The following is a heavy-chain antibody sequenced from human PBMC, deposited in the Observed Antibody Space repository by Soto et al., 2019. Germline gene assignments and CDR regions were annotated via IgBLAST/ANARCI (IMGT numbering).Heavy chain of an antibody. J-gene: IGHJ4*02. V-gene: IGHV4-31*03. CDR1: GGSISGGGYF. CDR2: IYYSGSV. CDR3: ARHNYDSTGFYYFDY. Sequence: TLSLTCTVSGGSISGGGYFWSWIRQHPGKGLEWIGYIYYSGSVYYNPSLKSRVTISVDRSKNQFSLKVGSATAADTAVYYCARHNYDSTGFYYFDYRGQGTLVTVS. D-gene: IGHD3-22*01.